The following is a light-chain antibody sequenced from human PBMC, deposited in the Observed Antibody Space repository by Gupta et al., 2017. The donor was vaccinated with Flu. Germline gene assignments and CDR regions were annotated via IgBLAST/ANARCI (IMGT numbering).Light chain of an antibody. Sequence: DIVMTQSPDSLAVSLGERATINCKSSQSVLYSSNNKNYLAWYQQKPGQPPKLLIYWASTREYGVPDRFSGRGSGTDFTLTISSLQAEDVAVYYCQQEDSTPITFGHGTKVDIK. CDR1: QSVLYSSNNKNY. CDR3: QQEDSTPIT. CDR2: WAS. J-gene: IGKJ3*01. V-gene: IGKV4-1*01.